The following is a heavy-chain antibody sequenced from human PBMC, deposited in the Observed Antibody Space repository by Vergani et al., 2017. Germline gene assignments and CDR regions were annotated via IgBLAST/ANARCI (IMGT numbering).Heavy chain of an antibody. D-gene: IGHD6-13*01. CDR3: ARGRIATAGPNFDY. J-gene: IGHJ4*02. Sequence: QVQLQQWGAGLLKPSETLSLTCVVYGGSFSGYYWSWIRQPPGKGLEWIGEINHSGNSNYHPSLKSRVTISVDTSKNQFSLKLSSVTAADTAVYYCARGRIATAGPNFDYWGQGTLVTVSS. V-gene: IGHV4-34*01. CDR2: INHSGNS. CDR1: GGSFSGYY.